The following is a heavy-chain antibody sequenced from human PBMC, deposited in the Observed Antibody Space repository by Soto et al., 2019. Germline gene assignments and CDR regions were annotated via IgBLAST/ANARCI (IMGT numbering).Heavy chain of an antibody. Sequence: ASVKVSCKASGYTFTSYGISWVRQAPGQGLEWMGWISAYNGNTNYAQKLQGRVTMTTDTSTSTAYMELRSLRSDDTAVYYCAREDYYDSSGYYYLRWFDPWGQGTLVTVSS. CDR1: GYTFTSYG. D-gene: IGHD3-22*01. CDR3: AREDYYDSSGYYYLRWFDP. J-gene: IGHJ5*02. CDR2: ISAYNGNT. V-gene: IGHV1-18*01.